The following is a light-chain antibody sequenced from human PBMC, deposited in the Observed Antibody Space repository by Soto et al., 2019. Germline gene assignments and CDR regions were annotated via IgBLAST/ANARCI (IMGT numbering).Light chain of an antibody. V-gene: IGKV1-33*01. Sequence: DIQMTQSPSSLSASVGDRVTITCQVSQDISNYLNWYQQKPGKAPKLLIYDASNLETGVPSRFSGSGSGTDFTFTISSLQPEDIATYYCQQYDNLPLTFGGGTKVDI. CDR3: QQYDNLPLT. CDR1: QDISNY. J-gene: IGKJ4*01. CDR2: DAS.